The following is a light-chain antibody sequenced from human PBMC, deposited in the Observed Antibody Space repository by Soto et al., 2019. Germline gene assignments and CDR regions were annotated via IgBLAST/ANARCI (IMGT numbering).Light chain of an antibody. CDR1: SSDVGGYNY. CDR2: EVS. J-gene: IGLJ3*02. CDR3: NSYAGSNNWV. V-gene: IGLV2-8*01. Sequence: QSALTQTASGSGSPGQSITISCTGTSSDVGGYNYVSWYQQHPGKAPKLMIYEVSKRPSGVPDRFSGSKSGNTASLTVSGLQAEDEADYYCNSYAGSNNWVFGGGTKLTVL.